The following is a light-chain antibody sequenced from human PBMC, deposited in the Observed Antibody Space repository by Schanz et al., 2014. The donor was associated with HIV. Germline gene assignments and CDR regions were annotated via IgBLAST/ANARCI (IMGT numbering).Light chain of an antibody. Sequence: QSALTQPPSASGSPGQSVTISCTGTISDVGGYNYVSWYQRHPDKAPKLMIYEVNKRPSGVPNRFSGSKSGNTASLTVSGLQAEDEADYYCQSYDSGLSGILFGGGTKLTVL. CDR1: ISDVGGYNY. CDR2: EVN. V-gene: IGLV2-8*01. CDR3: QSYDSGLSGIL. J-gene: IGLJ2*01.